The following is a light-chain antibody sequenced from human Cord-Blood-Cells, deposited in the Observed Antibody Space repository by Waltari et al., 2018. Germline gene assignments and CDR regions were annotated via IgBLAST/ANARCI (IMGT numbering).Light chain of an antibody. CDR3: QQYNSYSPGYT. CDR1: QSISRW. Sequence: DIQMTQSPSTLSASVGDRVTITCRARQSISRWLAWYQQKPGKAPKLLIYDASSLESGVPSRFSGSGSGTEFTLTISSLQPDDFATYYCQQYNSYSPGYTFGQGTKLEIK. J-gene: IGKJ2*01. V-gene: IGKV1-5*01. CDR2: DAS.